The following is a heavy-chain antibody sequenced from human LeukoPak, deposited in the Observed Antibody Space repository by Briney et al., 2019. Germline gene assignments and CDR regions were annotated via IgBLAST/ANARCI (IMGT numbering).Heavy chain of an antibody. Sequence: SETLSLTCTVSGGSISSGSYYWSWIRQPAGKGLEWIGRIYTSGSTNYNPSLKSRVTISVDTSKNQSSLKLSSVTAADTAVYYCAREGYSSSWYFDYWGQGTLVTVSS. CDR2: IYTSGST. CDR1: GGSISSGSYY. J-gene: IGHJ4*02. V-gene: IGHV4-61*02. D-gene: IGHD6-13*01. CDR3: AREGYSSSWYFDY.